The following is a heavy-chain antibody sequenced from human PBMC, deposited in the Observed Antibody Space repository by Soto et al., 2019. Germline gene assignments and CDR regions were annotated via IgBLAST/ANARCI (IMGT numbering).Heavy chain of an antibody. D-gene: IGHD2-2*01. CDR2: INPNSGGT. CDR3: ARECTSPCDLGMDA. CDR1: GYTFTGYY. V-gene: IGHV1-2*02. Sequence: GASVKVSCKASGYTFTGYYMHWVRQAPGQGRDWMGWINPNSGGTNYAQKFQSRVTMTRDTSISTACMELSRLRSDDTAVYYCARECTSPCDLGMDAWGQGITVTVSS. J-gene: IGHJ6*02.